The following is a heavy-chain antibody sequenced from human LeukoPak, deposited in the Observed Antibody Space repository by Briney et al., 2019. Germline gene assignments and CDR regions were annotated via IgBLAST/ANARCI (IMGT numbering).Heavy chain of an antibody. D-gene: IGHD3-10*01. V-gene: IGHV1-18*01. CDR2: ISGYK. Sequence: ASVKVSCKASGYNITSYGISWVWQAPGQGLEWMGWISGYKSHEVQGTVTMTRDPSTNTAFLELRSLRSDDTAVYYCARDVFGLDYWGQGTLVTVSS. CDR3: ARDVFGLDY. CDR1: GYNITSYG. J-gene: IGHJ4*02.